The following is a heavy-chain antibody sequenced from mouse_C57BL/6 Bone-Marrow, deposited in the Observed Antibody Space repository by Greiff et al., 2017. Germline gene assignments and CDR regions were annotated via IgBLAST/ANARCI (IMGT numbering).Heavy chain of an antibody. Sequence: QVHVKQPGAELVMPGASVKLSCKASGYTFTSYWMHWVKQRPGQGLEWIGEIDPSDSYTNYNQKFKGKSTLTVDKSSRTAYMQLSSLTSEDSAVYYCAREKSSPLEWYFDVWGTGTTVTVSS. CDR3: AREKSSPLEWYFDV. V-gene: IGHV1-69*01. J-gene: IGHJ1*03. CDR2: IDPSDSYT. CDR1: GYTFTSYW. D-gene: IGHD1-3*01.